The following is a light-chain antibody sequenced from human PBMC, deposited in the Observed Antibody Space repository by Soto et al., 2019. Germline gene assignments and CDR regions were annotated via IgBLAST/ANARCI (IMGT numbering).Light chain of an antibody. CDR3: QQYGNSPPYT. V-gene: IGKV3-20*01. Sequence: EIVLTQSPGTLSWSPGERATLSCRASHSVSSSYLAWYQQKPGQAPRLLIYGASSRATGIPDRFSGSGSGTDFTLTISRLEPEDFAIYYCQQYGNSPPYTFGQGTKLEI. J-gene: IGKJ2*01. CDR1: HSVSSSY. CDR2: GAS.